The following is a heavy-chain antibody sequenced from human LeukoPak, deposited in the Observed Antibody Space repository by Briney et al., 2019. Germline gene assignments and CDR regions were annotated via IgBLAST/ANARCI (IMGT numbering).Heavy chain of an antibody. CDR1: GGSISSGGYY. D-gene: IGHD4-23*01. J-gene: IGHJ3*02. Sequence: PSGTLSLTCTVSGGSISSGGYYWSWIRQHPGKGLEWIGYIYYSGSTYYNPSLKSRVTISVDTSKNQFSLKLSSVTAADTAVYYCARDRRLQGGKGPNDAFDIWGQGTMVTVSS. V-gene: IGHV4-31*03. CDR3: ARDRRLQGGKGPNDAFDI. CDR2: IYYSGST.